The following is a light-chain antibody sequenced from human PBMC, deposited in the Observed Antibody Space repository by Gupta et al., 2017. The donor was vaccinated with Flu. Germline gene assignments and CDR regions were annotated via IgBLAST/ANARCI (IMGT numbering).Light chain of an antibody. V-gene: IGLV2-23*01. Sequence: FALPQPASVPGSPGQSIPISCTGTSSDVGSYNLVSWYQQHPGKAPKLMIYEGSKRPSGVSNRFSGSKSGNTASLTISGLQAEDEADYYCCSYAGSSTVVFGGGTKLTVL. J-gene: IGLJ2*01. CDR3: CSYAGSSTVV. CDR1: SSDVGSYNL. CDR2: EGS.